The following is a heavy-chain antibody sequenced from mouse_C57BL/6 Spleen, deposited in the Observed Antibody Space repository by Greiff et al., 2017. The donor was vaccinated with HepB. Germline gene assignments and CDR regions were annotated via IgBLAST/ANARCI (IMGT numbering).Heavy chain of an antibody. D-gene: IGHD2-4*01. V-gene: IGHV1-80*01. CDR3: ARRGDYGLYYYAMDY. CDR1: GYAFSSYW. Sequence: VQLQQSGAELVKPGASVKISCKASGYAFSSYWMNWVKQRPGKGLEWIGQIYPGDGDTNYNGKFKGKATLTADKSSSTAYMQLSSLTSEDSAVYFCARRGDYGLYYYAMDYWGQGTSVTVSS. CDR2: IYPGDGDT. J-gene: IGHJ4*01.